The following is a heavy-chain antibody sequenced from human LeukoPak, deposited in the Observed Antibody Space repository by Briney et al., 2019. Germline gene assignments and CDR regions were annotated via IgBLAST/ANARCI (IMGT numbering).Heavy chain of an antibody. D-gene: IGHD6-6*01. Sequence: ASVKVSCRASGYTFTSYAMNWVRQAPGQGLEWMGWINTNTGNPTYAQGFTGRFVFSLDTSVSTAYLQISSLKAEDTAVYYCGSSSYYYYYMDVWGKGTTSPSP. CDR2: INTNTGNP. V-gene: IGHV7-4-1*02. J-gene: IGHJ6*03. CDR3: GSSSYYYYYMDV. CDR1: GYTFTSYA.